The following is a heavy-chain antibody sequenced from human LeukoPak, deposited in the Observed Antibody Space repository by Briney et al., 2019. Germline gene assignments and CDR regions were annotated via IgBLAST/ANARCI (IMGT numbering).Heavy chain of an antibody. CDR2: ISYDGSNK. CDR3: AKDQGDIVVVPAAAVYYGIDV. J-gene: IGHJ6*02. D-gene: IGHD2-2*01. Sequence: PGRSLRLSCAASGFTFSSYGMHWVRQAPGKGLEWVAVISYDGSNKYYADFVKGRFTISRDNSKNTLYLQMNSLRAEDTAVYYCAKDQGDIVVVPAAAVYYGIDVCGQGTTVTVSS. CDR1: GFTFSSYG. V-gene: IGHV3-30*18.